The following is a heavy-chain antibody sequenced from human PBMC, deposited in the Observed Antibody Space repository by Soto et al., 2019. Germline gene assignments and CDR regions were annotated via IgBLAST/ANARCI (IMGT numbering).Heavy chain of an antibody. Sequence: GGSLRLSCAASGFTFSNFAMSWVRQAPGKGLEWVSAISGSGTSTYDADSVKGRFSISRDNSKDMLFLQMSSLRVDDTAVYYCAKDRDPDGIWTFDSWGQGTLVTVSS. D-gene: IGHD3-9*01. CDR1: GFTFSNFA. V-gene: IGHV3-23*01. J-gene: IGHJ5*01. CDR2: ISGSGTST. CDR3: AKDRDPDGIWTFDS.